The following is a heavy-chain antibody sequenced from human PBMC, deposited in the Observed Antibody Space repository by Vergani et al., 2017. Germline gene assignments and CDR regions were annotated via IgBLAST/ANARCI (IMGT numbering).Heavy chain of an antibody. J-gene: IGHJ6*02. Sequence: QVQLQESGPGLVKPSETLSLTCTVSGGSISSYYWSWIRQPPGKGLEWIGYIYYSGSTNYNPSLKSRVTISVDTSKNQFSLKLRSVTAADTAVYYCARVAPPPYYYYYYVMDVWGQGTTVTVSS. CDR1: GGSISSYY. CDR3: ARVAPPPYYYYYYVMDV. V-gene: IGHV4-59*01. CDR2: IYYSGST.